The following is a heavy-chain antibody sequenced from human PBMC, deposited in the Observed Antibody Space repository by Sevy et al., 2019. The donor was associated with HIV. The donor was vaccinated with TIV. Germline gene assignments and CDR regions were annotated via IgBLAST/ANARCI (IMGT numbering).Heavy chain of an antibody. CDR2: LSSHNAGST. Sequence: GGSLRLSCSASGFIFSNYAMHWVRQAPGKGLEYVSGLSSHNAGSTYYADSVNGRFTISRDNSKNTLYLQMTRLRTEDKAVYSCVKDRIQTILWSKGDWFDPWGQGTLVTVSS. V-gene: IGHV3-64D*06. J-gene: IGHJ5*02. CDR1: GFIFSNYA. D-gene: IGHD3-9*01. CDR3: VKDRIQTILWSKGDWFDP.